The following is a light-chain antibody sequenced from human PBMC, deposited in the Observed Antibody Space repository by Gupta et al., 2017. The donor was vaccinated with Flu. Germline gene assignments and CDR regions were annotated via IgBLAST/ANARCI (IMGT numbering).Light chain of an antibody. CDR1: SSDVGGYKY. V-gene: IGLV2-14*01. J-gene: IGLJ3*02. CDR3: SSKTSSSTLV. Sequence: QSALTQPSSVSGSPGQSITISCTGTSSDVGGYKYVSWYQQHPGKAPKLMICEVSNRPSGVSNRFSGSKSGNTAFLTISGLQAEDEADYYCSSKTSSSTLVFGGGTKLTVL. CDR2: EVS.